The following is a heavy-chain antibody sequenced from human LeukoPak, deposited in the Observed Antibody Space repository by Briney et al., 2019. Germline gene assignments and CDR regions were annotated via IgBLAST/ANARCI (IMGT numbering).Heavy chain of an antibody. J-gene: IGHJ4*02. CDR3: AKAGHSSGWYYFDY. V-gene: IGHV3-30*02. D-gene: IGHD6-19*01. Sequence: GGSLRLSCAASGFTFSSYGMHWVRQAPGKGLEWGAFIRYDGSNKYYADSVKGRFTISRDNSKNTLYLQMNSLRAEDTAVYYCAKAGHSSGWYYFDYWGQGTLVTVSS. CDR1: GFTFSSYG. CDR2: IRYDGSNK.